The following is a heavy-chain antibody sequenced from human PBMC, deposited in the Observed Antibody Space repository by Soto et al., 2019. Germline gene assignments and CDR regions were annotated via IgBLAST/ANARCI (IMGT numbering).Heavy chain of an antibody. CDR1: GGSISSYY. D-gene: IGHD4-17*01. CDR3: ARRYGDDFDY. V-gene: IGHV4-59*08. Sequence: QVQLQESGPGLVKPSETLSLTCTVSGGSISSYYWSWIRQPPGKGLEWIGYIYYSGSTNYNPSLKSRVTISVDTSKNQFSLKLSSVTAADTAVYYCARRYGDDFDYWGPGTLVTVSS. CDR2: IYYSGST. J-gene: IGHJ4*02.